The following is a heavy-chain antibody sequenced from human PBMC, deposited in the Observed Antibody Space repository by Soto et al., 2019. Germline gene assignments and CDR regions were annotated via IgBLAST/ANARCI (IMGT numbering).Heavy chain of an antibody. CDR1: GGSISSGGYY. CDR3: ATLTMVQGALCYYYGMDV. CDR2: IYYSGST. V-gene: IGHV4-31*03. J-gene: IGHJ6*02. Sequence: PSETLSLTCTVSGGSISSGGYYWSWIRQHPGKGLEWIGYIYYSGSTYYNPSLKSRVTISVDTSKNQFSLKLSSVTAADTAVYYCATLTMVQGALCYYYGMDVWGQGTTVTVSS. D-gene: IGHD3-10*01.